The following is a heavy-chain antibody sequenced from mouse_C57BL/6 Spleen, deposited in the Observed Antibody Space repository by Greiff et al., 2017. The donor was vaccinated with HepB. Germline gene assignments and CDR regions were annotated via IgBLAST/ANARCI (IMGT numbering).Heavy chain of an antibody. CDR2: IDPSDSYT. V-gene: IGHV1-69*01. J-gene: IGHJ4*01. D-gene: IGHD1-2*01. CDR1: GYTFTSYW. Sequence: QVQLQQPGAELVMPGASVKLSCKASGYTFTSYWMHWVKQRPGQGLEWIGEIDPSDSYTNYNQKFKGKSTLTVDKSSSTAYMQLSSLTSEDSAVYYCARSGGLRLYYAMDYWGQGTSVTVSS. CDR3: ARSGGLRLYYAMDY.